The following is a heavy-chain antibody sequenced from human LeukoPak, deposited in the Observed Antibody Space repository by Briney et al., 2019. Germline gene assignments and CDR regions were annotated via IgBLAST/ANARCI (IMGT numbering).Heavy chain of an antibody. D-gene: IGHD3-10*02. CDR2: ISSSGSTI. CDR1: GFTFSSYE. Sequence: GGSLRLSCAASGFTFSSYEMNWVRQAPGKGLEWVSYISSSGSTIYYADSVKGRFTISRDNAKNSLYLQMNSLRAEDTAVYYCAELGITMIGDVWGKGTTVTFSS. V-gene: IGHV3-48*03. CDR3: AELGITMIGDV. J-gene: IGHJ6*04.